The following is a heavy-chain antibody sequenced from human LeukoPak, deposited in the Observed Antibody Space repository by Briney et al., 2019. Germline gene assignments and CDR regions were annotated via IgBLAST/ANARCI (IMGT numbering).Heavy chain of an antibody. CDR2: TSFGSDYM. CDR1: GFTFSTNA. Sequence: GGSLRLSCITSGFTFSTNAIDWVRQAPGKGLKWVAATSFGSDYMYYADSVKGRFTISRDNAKNSVYLQMNSLRAEDTAVYYCAKVGTGNHQYGSVDFDSWGQGTLVTVSS. D-gene: IGHD3-10*01. CDR3: AKVGTGNHQYGSVDFDS. V-gene: IGHV3-21*06. J-gene: IGHJ4*02.